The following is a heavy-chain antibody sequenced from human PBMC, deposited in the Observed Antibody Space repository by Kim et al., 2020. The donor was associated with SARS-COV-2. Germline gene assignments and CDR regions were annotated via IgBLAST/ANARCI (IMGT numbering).Heavy chain of an antibody. V-gene: IGHV1-69*13. CDR1: GGTFSSYA. CDR3: ARDPGYDFWSGPQNWFDP. Sequence: SVKVSCKASGGTFSSYAISWVRQAPGQGLEWMGGIIPIFGTANYAQKFQGRVTITADESTSTAYMELSSLRSEDTAVYYCARDPGYDFWSGPQNWFDPWGQGTLVTVSS. J-gene: IGHJ5*02. CDR2: IIPIFGTA. D-gene: IGHD3-3*01.